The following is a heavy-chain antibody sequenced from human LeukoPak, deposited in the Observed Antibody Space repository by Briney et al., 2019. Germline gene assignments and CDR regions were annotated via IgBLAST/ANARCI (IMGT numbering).Heavy chain of an antibody. Sequence: PGGSLRLSCAASGFTVSSNHMSWVRQAPGKGLEWVSVIYSGGSTDYADSVKGRFTISRDNLKNTLYLQMNSLRAEDTAVYYCAKDEWPRYYYDSSGYFPYYGMDVWGQGTTVTVSS. CDR3: AKDEWPRYYYDSSGYFPYYGMDV. D-gene: IGHD3-22*01. J-gene: IGHJ6*02. CDR1: GFTVSSNH. V-gene: IGHV3-53*01. CDR2: IYSGGST.